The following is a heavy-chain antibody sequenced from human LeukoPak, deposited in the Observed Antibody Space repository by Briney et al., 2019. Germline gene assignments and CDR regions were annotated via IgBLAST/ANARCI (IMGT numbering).Heavy chain of an antibody. Sequence: GASVKVSCKASVFTFSSSAMQWVRQARGQRLEWIGWIVVASGNTNYAQKFQERVTISRDMSTSTAYMELSSLRSEDTAVYYCAAALYSSTWKDDYWGQGTLVTVSS. CDR3: AAALYSSTWKDDY. J-gene: IGHJ4*02. V-gene: IGHV1-58*02. D-gene: IGHD6-13*01. CDR2: IVVASGNT. CDR1: VFTFSSSA.